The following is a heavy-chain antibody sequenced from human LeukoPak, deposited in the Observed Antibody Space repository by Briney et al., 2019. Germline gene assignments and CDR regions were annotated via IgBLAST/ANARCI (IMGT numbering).Heavy chain of an antibody. CDR2: IYYSGST. V-gene: IGHV4-39*07. Sequence: SETLSLACTVSGGSISSSSYYWGWIRQPPGKGLEWIGSIYYSGSTYYNPSLKSRVTISVDTSKNQFSLKLSSVTAADTAVYYCARRPYGDLFDYWGQGTLVTVSS. D-gene: IGHD4-17*01. CDR3: ARRPYGDLFDY. CDR1: GGSISSSSYY. J-gene: IGHJ4*02.